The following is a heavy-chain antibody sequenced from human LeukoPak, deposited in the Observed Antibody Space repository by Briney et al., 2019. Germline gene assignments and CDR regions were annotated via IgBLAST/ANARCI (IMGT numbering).Heavy chain of an antibody. J-gene: IGHJ4*02. V-gene: IGHV4-34*01. CDR3: ARGARVSYSSSWDNFDY. D-gene: IGHD6-13*01. CDR2: INHSGST. CDR1: GGSFSGYY. Sequence: PSETLSLTCAVYGGSFSGYYWSWIRQPPGKGLEWIGEINHSGSTNYNPSLESRVTISVDTSKNQFSLKLSSVTAADTAVYYCARGARVSYSSSWDNFDYWGQGTLVTVSS.